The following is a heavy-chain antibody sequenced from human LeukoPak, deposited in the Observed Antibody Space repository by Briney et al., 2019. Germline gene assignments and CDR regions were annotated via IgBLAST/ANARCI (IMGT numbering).Heavy chain of an antibody. CDR2: ISSSGSTI. CDR1: GFTFSSYS. CDR3: ARDRSGWYGNWFDP. D-gene: IGHD6-19*01. Sequence: GGSLRLSCAASGFTFSSYSMNWARQAPGKGLEWVSYISSSGSTIYYADSVKGRFTISRDNAKNSLYLQMNSLRDEDTAVYYCARDRSGWYGNWFDPWGQGTLVTVSS. V-gene: IGHV3-48*02. J-gene: IGHJ5*02.